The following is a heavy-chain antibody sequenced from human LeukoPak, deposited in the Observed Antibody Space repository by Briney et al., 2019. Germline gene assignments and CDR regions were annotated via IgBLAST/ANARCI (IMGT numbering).Heavy chain of an antibody. V-gene: IGHV4-39*02. D-gene: IGHD3/OR15-3a*01. Sequence: PSETLCLTCAVSGGSITVQNAYWGSVRQSALKGLGWMESVYYVRNICYHPFRKGRITLSADPSKNYFSLTLPTGTATDTALYSCVRRSGWTGSFDLWGRGTLVTVSS. CDR2: VYYVRNI. CDR1: GGSITVQNAY. CDR3: VRRSGWTGSFDL. J-gene: IGHJ2*01.